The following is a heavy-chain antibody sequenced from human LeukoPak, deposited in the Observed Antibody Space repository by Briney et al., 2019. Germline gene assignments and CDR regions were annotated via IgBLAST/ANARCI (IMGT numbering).Heavy chain of an antibody. D-gene: IGHD6-6*01. CDR1: GYTFTSYG. CDR3: ARNIAASGDDDY. J-gene: IGHJ4*02. Sequence: GASVKVSCKASGYTFTSYGISWVRQATGQGLEWMGWMNPNSGNTGYAQKFQGRVTMTRNTSISTAYMELSSLRSEDTAVYYCARNIAASGDDDYWGQGTLVTVSS. V-gene: IGHV1-8*02. CDR2: MNPNSGNT.